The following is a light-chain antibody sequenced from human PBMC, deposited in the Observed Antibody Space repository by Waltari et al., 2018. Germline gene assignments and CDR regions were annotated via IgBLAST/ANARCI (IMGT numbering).Light chain of an antibody. J-gene: IGKJ5*01. CDR1: PGISRH. CDR2: DVS. Sequence: DFQLTQSPSFLSASVGDRVTITCRASPGISRHLAWYQQKPGEAPKLLRYDVSTLQSGVPSRFSGSGFGTEFTLTISSLQPEDSATYYCQKLDNYPPPTFGQGTRLEI. CDR3: QKLDNYPPPT. V-gene: IGKV1-9*01.